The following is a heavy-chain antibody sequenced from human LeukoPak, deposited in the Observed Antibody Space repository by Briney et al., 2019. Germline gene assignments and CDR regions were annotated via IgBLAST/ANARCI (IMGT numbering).Heavy chain of an antibody. D-gene: IGHD2-21*02. V-gene: IGHV4-4*07. Sequence: PSETLSLTCTVTDGSISSYFWSWIRQPAGKGLEWIGHIYPSGSTNYNPSLTSRVTMSVDTSKNQFSLKLNSVTAADTAVYFCAGAYCGGDCYSSGILHNWGQGTLVTVSS. J-gene: IGHJ4*02. CDR2: IYPSGST. CDR3: AGAYCGGDCYSSGILHN. CDR1: DGSISSYF.